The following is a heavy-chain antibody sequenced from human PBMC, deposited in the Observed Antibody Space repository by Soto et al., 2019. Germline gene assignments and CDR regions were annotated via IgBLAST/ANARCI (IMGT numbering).Heavy chain of an antibody. V-gene: IGHV3-33*01. CDR1: GFTFSSYG. CDR2: IWYDGSNK. CDR3: ARPSYPYYYYYYMDV. Sequence: GGSLRLSCAASGFTFSSYGMHWVRQAPGKGLEWVAVIWYDGSNKYYADSVKGRFTISRDNSKNTLYLQMNSLRAEDTAVYYCARPSYPYYYYYYMDVWGKGTTVTVSS. J-gene: IGHJ6*03. D-gene: IGHD1-26*01.